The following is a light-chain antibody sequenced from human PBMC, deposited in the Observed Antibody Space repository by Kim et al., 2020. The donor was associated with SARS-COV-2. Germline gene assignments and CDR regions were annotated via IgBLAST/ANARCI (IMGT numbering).Light chain of an antibody. CDR2: DAS. J-gene: IGKJ5*01. CDR1: QTVDYY. V-gene: IGKV3-11*01. CDR3: QQRTDWPIT. Sequence: EIVLTQSPATLSLSPGERATLSCRASQTVDYYLAWYQQKPGQAPRLLIYDASNRATGIPARFSGSGSGTDFTLTISSLEPEDFAFYYCQQRTDWPITFGQGTRLEIK.